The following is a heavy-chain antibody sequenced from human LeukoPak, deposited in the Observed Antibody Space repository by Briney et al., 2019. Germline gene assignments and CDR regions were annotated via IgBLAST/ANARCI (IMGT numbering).Heavy chain of an antibody. CDR3: AMTRSIAAAGTYWFDP. V-gene: IGHV3-53*01. CDR1: GFTVSSNY. Sequence: GGSLRLSCAASGFTVSSNYMSWVRQTPGKGLEWVSIIYSGGSTFYADSVKGRFTISRDNAKNSLYLQMNSLRAEDTAVYYCAMTRSIAAAGTYWFDPWGQGTLVTVSS. D-gene: IGHD6-13*01. CDR2: IYSGGST. J-gene: IGHJ5*02.